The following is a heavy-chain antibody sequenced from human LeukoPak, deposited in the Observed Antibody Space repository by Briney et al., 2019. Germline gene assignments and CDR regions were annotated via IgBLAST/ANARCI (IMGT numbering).Heavy chain of an antibody. D-gene: IGHD3-16*02. CDR2: ISYDGSNK. Sequence: GGSLRLSCAASGFTFSSYTMHWVRQAPGKGLEWVAVISYDGSNKYYADSVKGRFTISRDNSKNTLFLQMNSLTTEDTAVYYCARDPLSARQTGYFDLWGSGTLVTVSS. CDR1: GFTFSSYT. CDR3: ARDPLSARQTGYFDL. J-gene: IGHJ2*01. V-gene: IGHV3-30-3*01.